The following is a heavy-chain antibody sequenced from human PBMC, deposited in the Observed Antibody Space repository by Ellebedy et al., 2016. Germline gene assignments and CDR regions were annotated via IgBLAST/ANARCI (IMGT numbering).Heavy chain of an antibody. J-gene: IGHJ4*02. CDR2: INPSGGST. Sequence: ASVKVSXKASRYTFTSYYMHWVRQAPGQGLEWMGIINPSGGSTSYAQKFQGRVTMTRDTSTSTVYMELSSLRSEDTAVYYCARLRGWGKGFDDWGQGTLVTVSS. CDR1: RYTFTSYY. D-gene: IGHD6-19*01. V-gene: IGHV1-46*01. CDR3: ARLRGWGKGFDD.